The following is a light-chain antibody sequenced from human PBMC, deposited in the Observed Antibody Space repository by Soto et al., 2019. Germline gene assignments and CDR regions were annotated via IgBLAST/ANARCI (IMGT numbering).Light chain of an antibody. CDR1: QSVSIN. J-gene: IGKJ1*01. Sequence: EIVMTQSPATLSVSPGERATLSCRASQSVSINLAWYQQKPGQSPRLRIYGASTRATGIPARFSCSGSGTEFNLTISSLQSEEFAVYYCLHYNNWPTGTFGQGTNVEIK. CDR3: LHYNNWPTGT. CDR2: GAS. V-gene: IGKV3-15*01.